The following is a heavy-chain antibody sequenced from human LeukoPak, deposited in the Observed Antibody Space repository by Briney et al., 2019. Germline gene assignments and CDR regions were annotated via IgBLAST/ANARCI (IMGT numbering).Heavy chain of an antibody. J-gene: IGHJ6*03. CDR2: ISSSSSSYI. V-gene: IGHV3-21*01. CDR3: ARDPYSGSYGADYYYYMDV. CDR1: GFTFSSYS. D-gene: IGHD1-26*01. Sequence: GGSLRLSCAASGFTFSSYSMNWVRQAPGKGLEWVSSISSSSSSYIYYSDSVKGRFTISRDNAKNSLYLQMNSLRAEDTAVYYCARDPYSGSYGADYYYYMDVWGKGTTVTISS.